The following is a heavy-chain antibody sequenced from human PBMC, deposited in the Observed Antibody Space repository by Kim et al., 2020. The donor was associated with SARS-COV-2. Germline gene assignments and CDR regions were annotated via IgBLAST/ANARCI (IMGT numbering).Heavy chain of an antibody. Sequence: SETLSLTCTVSGGSISSGGYYWSWIRQHPGKGLEWIGYIYYSGSTYYNPSLKSRVTISVDTSKNQFSLKLSSVTAADTAVYYCARDMFVVVPAAFYGMDVWGQGTTVTVSS. V-gene: IGHV4-31*03. CDR1: GGSISSGGYY. CDR3: ARDMFVVVPAAFYGMDV. CDR2: IYYSGST. J-gene: IGHJ6*02. D-gene: IGHD2-2*01.